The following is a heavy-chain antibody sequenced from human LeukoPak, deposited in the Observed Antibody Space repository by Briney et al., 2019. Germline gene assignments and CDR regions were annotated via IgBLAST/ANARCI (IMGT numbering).Heavy chain of an antibody. J-gene: IGHJ4*02. V-gene: IGHV1-69*04. Sequence: ASVKVSCKASGGTFSSYAISWVRQAPGQGLEWMGRIIPILGIANYAQEFQGRVTITADKSTSTAYMELSSLRSEDTAVYYCARALYGGSDYWGQGTLVTVSS. CDR3: ARALYGGSDY. CDR1: GGTFSSYA. CDR2: IIPILGIA. D-gene: IGHD4-23*01.